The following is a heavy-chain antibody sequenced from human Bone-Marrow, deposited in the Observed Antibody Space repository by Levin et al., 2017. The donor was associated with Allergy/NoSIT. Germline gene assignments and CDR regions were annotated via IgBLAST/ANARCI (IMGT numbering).Heavy chain of an antibody. J-gene: IGHJ4*01. V-gene: IGHV3-11*01. D-gene: IGHD4-17*01. CDR3: ARGTTVSEYYFSY. CDR2: ISSSGSTI. Sequence: PGGSLRLSCAASGFTFSDYYMSWIRQAPGKGLEWVSYISSSGSTIYYADSVKGRGTISRDNAKNSLYLQMNSLRAEDTAVYYCARGTTVSEYYFSYWAPAPLVTVSS. CDR1: GFTFSDYY.